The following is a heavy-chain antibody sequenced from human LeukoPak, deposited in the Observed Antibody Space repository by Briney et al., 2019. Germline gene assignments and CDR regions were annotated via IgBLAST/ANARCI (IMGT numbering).Heavy chain of an antibody. CDR3: AREVGSLTTLGGYYYQYYMDV. Sequence: SDTLSLTCTVSSGSIRTYYWSWIRQPPAKGLEWIGYIYYSASTNYNPSLKSRVIISVDTSKNQFSLNLRSVSAADTAVYYCAREVGSLTTLGGYYYQYYMDVWGTGTTVTVSS. CDR1: SGSIRTYY. V-gene: IGHV4-59*01. D-gene: IGHD4-23*01. CDR2: IYYSAST. J-gene: IGHJ6*03.